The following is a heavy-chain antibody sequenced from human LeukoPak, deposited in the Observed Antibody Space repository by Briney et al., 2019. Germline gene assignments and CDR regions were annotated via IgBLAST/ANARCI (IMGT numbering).Heavy chain of an antibody. V-gene: IGHV1-2*02. D-gene: IGHD3-10*01. CDR1: GYTFTVYY. Sequence: GASVRVSCKASGYTFTVYYMQWVRHAPGQRLEWMGWINPKSGDTNYAQKFQGSVTMTRDTSISTAYMEMGRLRYDDTAVYYCVRDRASGLGWGQGTLVTVSS. CDR2: INPKSGDT. J-gene: IGHJ4*02. CDR3: VRDRASGLG.